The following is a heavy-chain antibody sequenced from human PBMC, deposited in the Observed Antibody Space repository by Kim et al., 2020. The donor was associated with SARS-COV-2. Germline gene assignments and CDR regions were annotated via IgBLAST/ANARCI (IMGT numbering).Heavy chain of an antibody. V-gene: IGHV1-24*01. Sequence: ASVKVSCKVSGYTLTELSMHWVRQAPGKGLEWMGGFDPEDGETIYAQKFQGRVTMTEDTSTDTAYMELSSLRSEDTAVYYCATDQPYYYDSSKAYWGQGTLVTVSS. CDR2: FDPEDGET. D-gene: IGHD3-22*01. CDR3: ATDQPYYYDSSKAY. CDR1: GYTLTELS. J-gene: IGHJ4*02.